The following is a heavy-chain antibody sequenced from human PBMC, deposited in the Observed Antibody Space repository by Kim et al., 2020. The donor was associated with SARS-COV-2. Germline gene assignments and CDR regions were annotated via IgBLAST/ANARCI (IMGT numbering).Heavy chain of an antibody. CDR3: ARHSNGMDV. Sequence: GGSLRLSCAASGFTFSNYALSWVRQAPGKGLEWVSTISSSGGSTYYADSVRGRFTISRDSSKNTLYLQMNSLRAEDTALYYCARHSNGMDVWGQGATVTVSS. V-gene: IGHV3-23*01. CDR2: ISSSGGST. CDR1: GFTFSNYA. J-gene: IGHJ6*02.